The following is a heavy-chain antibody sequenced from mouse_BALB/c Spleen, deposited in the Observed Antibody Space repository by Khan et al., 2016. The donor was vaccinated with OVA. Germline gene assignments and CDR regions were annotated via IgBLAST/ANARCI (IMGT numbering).Heavy chain of an antibody. D-gene: IGHD2-10*01. Sequence: QMQLEESGPGLVAPSQSLSITCTVSGFSLTGYGVNWVRQPPGKGLEWLGMIWGDGSTDYNSALKSRLSITKDNSKSQVFLKMNSLQIDDTARYYCARAYYANYREAMDYWGQGNSVTVSS. CDR3: ARAYYANYREAMDY. CDR1: GFSLTGYG. V-gene: IGHV2-6-7*01. CDR2: IWGDGST. J-gene: IGHJ4*01.